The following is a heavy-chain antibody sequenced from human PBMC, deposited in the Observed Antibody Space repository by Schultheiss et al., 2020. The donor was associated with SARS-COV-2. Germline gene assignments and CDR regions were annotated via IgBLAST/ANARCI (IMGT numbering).Heavy chain of an antibody. CDR2: ITLSGSTE. CDR3: ARVADWSNHPNYHYYYMDV. Sequence: GGSLRLSCAASGFTFNSYSMNWVRQAPGKGLEWVSYITLSGSTEYYADSVKGRFTISRDNARNSLYLQMNSLTAEDSAIYYCARVADWSNHPNYHYYYMDVWGKGTTVTVSS. J-gene: IGHJ6*03. CDR1: GFTFNSYS. D-gene: IGHD3-3*01. V-gene: IGHV3-48*04.